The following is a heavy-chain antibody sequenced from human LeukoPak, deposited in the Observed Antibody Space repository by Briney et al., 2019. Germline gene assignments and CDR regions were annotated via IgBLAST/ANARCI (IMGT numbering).Heavy chain of an antibody. CDR1: GFTFGDYA. Sequence: PGGSLRLSCTASGFTFGDYAMSWVRQAPGKGLEWVGFIRSKAYGGTPEYAASVKGRFAISRDDSKTIAYLQMNSLKTEDTAVYYCTRIGTSGGEFDYWGQETLVTVSS. V-gene: IGHV3-49*04. J-gene: IGHJ4*02. CDR3: TRIGTSGGEFDY. CDR2: IRSKAYGGTP. D-gene: IGHD2-2*01.